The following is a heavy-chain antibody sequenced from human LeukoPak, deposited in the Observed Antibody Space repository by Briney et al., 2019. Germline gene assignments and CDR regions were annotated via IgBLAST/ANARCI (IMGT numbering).Heavy chain of an antibody. J-gene: IGHJ6*03. CDR3: ARHVPVIPTTKRYFYMDV. V-gene: IGHV4-38-2*02. Sequence: PSETLSLTCTVSGYSISSDYYWAWIRQPPGKGLEWIGSIYHSGSTYYNPSLKSRLGLSLDTSTNRFSLTMTSATAADSAVYYCARHVPVIPTTKRYFYMDVWGKGTTVTVSS. CDR2: IYHSGST. D-gene: IGHD4-23*01. CDR1: GYSISSDYY.